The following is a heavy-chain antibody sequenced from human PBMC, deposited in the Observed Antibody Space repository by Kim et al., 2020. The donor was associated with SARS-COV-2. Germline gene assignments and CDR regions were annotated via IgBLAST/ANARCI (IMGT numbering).Heavy chain of an antibody. V-gene: IGHV1-18*04. Sequence: ASVKVSCKASGYTFTSYGISWVRQAPGQGLEWMGWISAYNGNTNYAQKLQGRVTMTTDTSTSTAYMELRSLRSDDTAVYYCARITAGYYYGSGVDYWGQGTLVTVSS. CDR3: ARITAGYYYGSGVDY. D-gene: IGHD3-10*01. J-gene: IGHJ4*02. CDR1: GYTFTSYG. CDR2: ISAYNGNT.